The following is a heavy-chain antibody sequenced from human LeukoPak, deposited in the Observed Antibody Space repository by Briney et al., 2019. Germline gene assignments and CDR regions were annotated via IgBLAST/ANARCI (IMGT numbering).Heavy chain of an antibody. D-gene: IGHD3-16*01. V-gene: IGHV3-11*06. Sequence: GGSLRLSCAASGFTFSDYYMSWIRQAPEKGLEWVSYISSSSSYTNYADSVKGRFTISRDNAKNSLYLQMNSLRAEDTAVYYCARHDLMITFGGVTPLDAFDIWGQGTMVTVSS. J-gene: IGHJ3*02. CDR1: GFTFSDYY. CDR2: ISSSSSYT. CDR3: ARHDLMITFGGVTPLDAFDI.